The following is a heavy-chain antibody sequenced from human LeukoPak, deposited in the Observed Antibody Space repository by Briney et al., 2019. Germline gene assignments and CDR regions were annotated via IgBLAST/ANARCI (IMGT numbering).Heavy chain of an antibody. J-gene: IGHJ4*02. V-gene: IGHV1-2*02. CDR3: ARVGYCSRGVCYNYDY. D-gene: IGHD2-2*03. CDR2: INPNTGGT. CDR1: GYSFTGNY. Sequence: ASVRVSCKASGYSFTGNYIRWVRQAPGQGFEWMGWINPNTGGTNYAQKFKGRVLMTRDTSISTAYLELSSLKSDDTAVYYCARVGYCSRGVCYNYDYWGQGAQVTVSS.